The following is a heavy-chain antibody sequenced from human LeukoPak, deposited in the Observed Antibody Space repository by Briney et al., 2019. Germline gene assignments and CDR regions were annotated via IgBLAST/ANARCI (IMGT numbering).Heavy chain of an antibody. Sequence: GASVKVSCKASGYTFTSYYMHWVRQAPGQGLQWMGGIVPMFGTTNFAQTFQGRVTITADKSTSIVYMELSSLRSEDTAMYYCARGTDYGDYHYWGQGTLVTVSS. CDR1: GYTFTSYY. D-gene: IGHD4-17*01. CDR3: ARGTDYGDYHY. CDR2: IVPMFGTT. V-gene: IGHV1-69*06. J-gene: IGHJ4*02.